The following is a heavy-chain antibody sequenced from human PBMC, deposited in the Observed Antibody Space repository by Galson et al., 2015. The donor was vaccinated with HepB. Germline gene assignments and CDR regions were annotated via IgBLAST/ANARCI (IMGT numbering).Heavy chain of an antibody. Sequence: LRLSCAASGFSFSSHSMCWVRQAPGKGLEWVAYISAGSAGRYDGASVKGRFTISRDNAKNSVYLHMNNLRAEDTAVYYCARNPASYDYYNMDVWGRGTTVTVSS. CDR3: ARNPASYDYYNMDV. CDR2: ISAGSAGR. D-gene: IGHD6-25*01. CDR1: GFSFSSHS. V-gene: IGHV3-48*01. J-gene: IGHJ6*02.